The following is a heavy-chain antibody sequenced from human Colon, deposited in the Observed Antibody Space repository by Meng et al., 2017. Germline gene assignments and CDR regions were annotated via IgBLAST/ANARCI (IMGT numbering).Heavy chain of an antibody. D-gene: IGHD4-17*01. J-gene: IGHJ5*02. CDR2: IYYSGST. CDR1: GGSVSIGSYY. V-gene: IGHV4-61*01. Sequence: QVQLQESGPGLVRPSETLSLTFTVSGGSVSIGSYYWSWIRQPPGXGLEWIGYIYYSGSTNYNPSLKSRVTISVDTSKNQFSLKLSSVTAADTAVYYCARNYGPWGQGTLVTVSS. CDR3: ARNYGP.